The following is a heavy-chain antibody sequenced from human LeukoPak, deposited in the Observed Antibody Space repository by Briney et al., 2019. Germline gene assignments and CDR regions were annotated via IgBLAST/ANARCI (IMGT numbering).Heavy chain of an antibody. J-gene: IGHJ3*02. Sequence: PSGTLSLTCTVSGGSISSHYWSWIRQPPGKGLEWIGYIYYSGSTNYNPSLKSRVTISVDTSKNQFSLKLSSVTAADTAVYYCARDLAWAFDIWGQGTMVTVSS. CDR2: IYYSGST. V-gene: IGHV4-59*11. CDR1: GGSISSHY. CDR3: ARDLAWAFDI.